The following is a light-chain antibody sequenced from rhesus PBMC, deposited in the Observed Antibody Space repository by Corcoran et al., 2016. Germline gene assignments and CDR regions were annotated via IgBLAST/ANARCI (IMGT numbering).Light chain of an antibody. J-gene: IGKJ2*01. CDR2: KAT. Sequence: DIQMTQSPSSLSASVGDRVTITCRASENVNNSLNWYQQKPGKAPKLLIYKATILQSGVPSRFSGSGSGTDYTFTISSLPPEDVATYYCQHGYGTPYSFGQGTKVEIK. CDR1: ENVNNS. V-gene: IGKV1-74*01. CDR3: QHGYGTPYS.